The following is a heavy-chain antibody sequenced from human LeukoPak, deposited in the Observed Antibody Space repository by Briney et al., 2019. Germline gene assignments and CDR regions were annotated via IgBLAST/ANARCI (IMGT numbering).Heavy chain of an antibody. J-gene: IGHJ4*02. CDR3: ARYCSSTTCYTRGGDY. Sequence: SETLSLTCSVSGYSITSGYFCGCSRPPPGRGLEWIGSIYHTGNTFYDPSLNSRVTISVDTSKNPFSLNLGSVTAADTAVYYCARYCSSTTCYTRGGDYWGQGTLVTVSS. D-gene: IGHD2-2*02. CDR1: GYSITSGYF. CDR2: IYHTGNT. V-gene: IGHV4-38-2*02.